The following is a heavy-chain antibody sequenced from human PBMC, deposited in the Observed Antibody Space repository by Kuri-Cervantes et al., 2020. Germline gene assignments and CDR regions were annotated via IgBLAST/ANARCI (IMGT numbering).Heavy chain of an antibody. CDR2: ISSSSSYI. CDR3: AREVRVMVRGVTFDP. CDR1: GFIFSSYS. J-gene: IGHJ5*02. Sequence: GESLKISCAASGFIFSSYSMNWVRQAPGKGLEWVSSISSSSSYIYYADSVKGRFTISRDNAKNSLYLQMNSLRAEDTAVYYCAREVRVMVRGVTFDPWGQGTLVTVSS. D-gene: IGHD3-10*01. V-gene: IGHV3-21*01.